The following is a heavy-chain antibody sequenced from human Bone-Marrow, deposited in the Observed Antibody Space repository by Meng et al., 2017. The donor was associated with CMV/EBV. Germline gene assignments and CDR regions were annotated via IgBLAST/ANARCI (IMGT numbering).Heavy chain of an antibody. CDR2: IGSDGSST. CDR3: ARGWDYWYFDL. V-gene: IGHV3-64*02. J-gene: IGHJ2*01. CDR1: GFTFSSYA. D-gene: IGHD1-26*01. Sequence: GGSLRLSCAASGFTFSSYAMHWVRQAPGRGLEYVSAIGSDGSSTSYADSVKGRFTISRDNSKNTLFLQMGSLRAEDMAVYYCARGWDYWYFDLWGRGTLDTVSS.